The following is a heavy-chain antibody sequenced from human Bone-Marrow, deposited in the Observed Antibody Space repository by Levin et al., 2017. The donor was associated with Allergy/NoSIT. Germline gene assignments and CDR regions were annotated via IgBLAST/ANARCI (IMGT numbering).Heavy chain of an antibody. CDR2: ISGSGNHT. D-gene: IGHD3-10*01. J-gene: IGHJ4*02. V-gene: IGHV3-23*01. CDR1: GFTFKDHA. CDR3: AKTRFGGYYFDY. Sequence: GGSLRLSCEASGFTFKDHAMSWIRQVPGKGLEWVSLISGSGNHTFYSKNVEGRFTISRDNSKNTLFLDMESLRADDAALYYCAKTRFGGYYFDYWGQGSLLAVSS.